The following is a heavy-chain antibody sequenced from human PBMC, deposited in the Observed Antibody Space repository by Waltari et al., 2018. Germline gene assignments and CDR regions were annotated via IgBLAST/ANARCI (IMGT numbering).Heavy chain of an antibody. D-gene: IGHD3-9*01. V-gene: IGHV3-7*01. Sequence: EVQLVESGGGLVQPGGSLRLSCAASGFTFSSYGVSWVRQAPGKGLEWGANIKQDGSEKYYVDSVKGRFTISRDNAKNSLYLQMNSLRAEDTAVYYCARMMGDGDWFDWYFDLWGRGTLVTVSS. J-gene: IGHJ2*01. CDR2: IKQDGSEK. CDR3: ARMMGDGDWFDWYFDL. CDR1: GFTFSSYG.